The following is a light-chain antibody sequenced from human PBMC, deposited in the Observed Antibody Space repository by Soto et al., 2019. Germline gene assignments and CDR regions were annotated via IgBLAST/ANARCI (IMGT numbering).Light chain of an antibody. CDR3: SSYTSSSTV. CDR2: DVS. V-gene: IGLV2-14*01. CDR1: SSDVGGYDH. J-gene: IGLJ2*01. Sequence: QSALTQPASVSGSPGQSITISCTGSSSDVGGYDHVSWYQQHPGKAPKLMIYDVSSRPSGVSNRFSGSKSGNTASLTISGLQVEDEADYYCSSYTSSSTVFGGGTKRTVL.